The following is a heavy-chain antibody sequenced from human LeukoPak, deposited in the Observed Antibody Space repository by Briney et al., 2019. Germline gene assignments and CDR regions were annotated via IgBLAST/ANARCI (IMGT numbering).Heavy chain of an antibody. Sequence: GGSLRLSCAASGFTFSSYSMSWVRQAPGKGLEWVSSISSSSSYIYYADSVKGRFTISRDKAKNSLYLQMNSLRAEDTAVYYCARAGEPPHGMDVWGQGTTVTVSS. CDR1: GFTFSSYS. J-gene: IGHJ6*02. V-gene: IGHV3-21*01. D-gene: IGHD3-16*01. CDR3: ARAGEPPHGMDV. CDR2: ISSSSSYI.